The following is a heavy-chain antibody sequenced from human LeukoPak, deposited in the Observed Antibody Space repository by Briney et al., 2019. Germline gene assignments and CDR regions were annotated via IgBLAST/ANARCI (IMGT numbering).Heavy chain of an antibody. CDR2: IRSSSSTI. Sequence: GGSLRLSCEASGFTCSNYSMNWVRQAPGKGLEWVSYIRSSSSTIYYADSVKGRFTISRDNAKNSLYLQMNSLRAEDTAVYYCARAKRNGFDIWGQGTMVTVSS. CDR3: ARAKRNGFDI. V-gene: IGHV3-48*01. J-gene: IGHJ3*02. CDR1: GFTCSNYS.